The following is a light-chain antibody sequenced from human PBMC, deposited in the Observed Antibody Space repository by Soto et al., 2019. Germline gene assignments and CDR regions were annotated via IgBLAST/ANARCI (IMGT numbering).Light chain of an antibody. J-gene: IGKJ1*01. Sequence: IVKTPSPAILSLSPGTRATLSCRASQSLIDNLAWYQQKPGQTPRLLIYDASTRATGIPGRFSGSGSGTEFTLTISSLQSEDFAVYYCQQYNNWRTFGQGTKVDIK. V-gene: IGKV3-15*01. CDR1: QSLIDN. CDR3: QQYNNWRT. CDR2: DAS.